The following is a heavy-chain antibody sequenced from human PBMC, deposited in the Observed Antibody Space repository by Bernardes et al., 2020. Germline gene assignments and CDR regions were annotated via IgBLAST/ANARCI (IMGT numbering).Heavy chain of an antibody. D-gene: IGHD2-2*01. CDR2: TYYRSKWYN. V-gene: IGHV6-1*01. CDR1: GNSFPTNSAA. J-gene: IGHJ2*01. CDR3: ARVSTGPNYRYFDL. Sequence: HHLTPTCTISGNSFPTNSAAWNWSRQSPSRSLECRGRTYYRSKWYNDYAVAVKSRITINPDTSKSRFSMQLNYVTPEDTAVYYCARVSTGPNYRYFDLWGRGTLVTVSS.